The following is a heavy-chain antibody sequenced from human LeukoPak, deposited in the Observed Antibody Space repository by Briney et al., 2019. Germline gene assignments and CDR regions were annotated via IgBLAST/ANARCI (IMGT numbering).Heavy chain of an antibody. Sequence: GASVKVSCKASGGTFSSYAISWVRQAPGQGLEWMGRIIPIFGTANYAQKFQGRVTITTDESTSTAYMELSSLRSEDTAVYYCAGGPEYYYDSSGSFDYWGQGTLVTVSS. CDR1: GGTFSSYA. D-gene: IGHD3-22*01. CDR3: AGGPEYYYDSSGSFDY. J-gene: IGHJ4*02. V-gene: IGHV1-69*05. CDR2: IIPIFGTA.